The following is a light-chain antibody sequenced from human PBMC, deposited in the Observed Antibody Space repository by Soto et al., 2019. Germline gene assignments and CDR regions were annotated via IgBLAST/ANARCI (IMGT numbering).Light chain of an antibody. J-gene: IGLJ3*02. CDR3: SSYTSSRTLV. CDR1: NSDFAVYNY. V-gene: IGLV2-14*01. Sequence: QSALTQPASVSGSPGQSITISCTGTNSDFAVYNYVSWYQQHPGKAPKLMIYDVSNRPSGVSNRFSGSKSGNTASLTISGLQTEDEADYYCSSYTSSRTLVFGGGTKLTVL. CDR2: DVS.